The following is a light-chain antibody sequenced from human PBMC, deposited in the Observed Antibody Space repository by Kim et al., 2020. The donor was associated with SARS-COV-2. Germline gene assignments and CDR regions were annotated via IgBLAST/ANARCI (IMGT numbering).Light chain of an antibody. Sequence: VSPGERATLSCRASETVSNNLAWYQQKPGQAPRLLIHGASTRATGTPARFSDSGSGTEFALTINSLQSEDFAVYYCQQHNSWPRTFGQGTKVEIK. J-gene: IGKJ1*01. V-gene: IGKV3-15*01. CDR2: GAS. CDR1: ETVSNN. CDR3: QQHNSWPRT.